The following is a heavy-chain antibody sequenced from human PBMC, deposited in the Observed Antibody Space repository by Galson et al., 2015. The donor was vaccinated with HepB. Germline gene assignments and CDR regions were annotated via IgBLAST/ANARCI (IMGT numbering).Heavy chain of an antibody. D-gene: IGHD5-18*01. CDR3: ARDTTAGYDLYLDY. Sequence: SVKVSCKASGYTFTSYVMHWVRQAPGQRLEWMGWINAGNGNTKYSQKFQGRVTITRDTSASTAYMELSSLRSEDTAVYYCARDTTAGYDLYLDYWGQGTLVTVSS. CDR1: GYTFTSYV. V-gene: IGHV1-3*01. CDR2: INAGNGNT. J-gene: IGHJ4*02.